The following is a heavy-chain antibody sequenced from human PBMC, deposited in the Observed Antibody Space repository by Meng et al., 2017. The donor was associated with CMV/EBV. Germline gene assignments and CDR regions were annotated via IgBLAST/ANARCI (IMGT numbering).Heavy chain of an antibody. CDR3: AKTFTIFGVVIGMDV. CDR2: IWYDGSNK. V-gene: IGHV3-33*06. D-gene: IGHD3-3*01. Sequence: GGSLRLSCAASGFTFSSYWMSWVRQAPGKGLEWVAVIWYDGSNKYYADSVKGRFTISRDNSKNTLYLQMNSLRAEDTAVYYCAKTFTIFGVVIGMDVWGQGTTVTVSS. CDR1: GFTFSSYW. J-gene: IGHJ6*02.